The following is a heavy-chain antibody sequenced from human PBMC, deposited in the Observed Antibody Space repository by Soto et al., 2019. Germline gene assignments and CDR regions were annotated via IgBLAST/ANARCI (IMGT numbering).Heavy chain of an antibody. Sequence: QVQLVESGGGVVQPGRSLRLSCAASGFTFSSYAMHWVRQAPGKGLEWVAVISYDGSNKYYADSVKGRFTISRDNCKNSLYLQMNSLRAEDTAVYYCARESILDYWGQGTLVTVSS. V-gene: IGHV3-30-3*01. CDR3: ARESILDY. CDR2: ISYDGSNK. CDR1: GFTFSSYA. J-gene: IGHJ4*02. D-gene: IGHD2-2*02.